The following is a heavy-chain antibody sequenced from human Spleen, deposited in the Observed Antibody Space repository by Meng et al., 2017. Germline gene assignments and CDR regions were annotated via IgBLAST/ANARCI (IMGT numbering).Heavy chain of an antibody. CDR1: GYSITGSYN. D-gene: IGHD7-27*01. CDR2: IYHSGST. J-gene: IGHJ4*02. V-gene: IGHV4-38-2*01. Sequence: SETLSLTCAVSGYSITGSYNWGWIRQPPGKGLDWIGSIYHSGSTYYNPSLKSRVTISIDTSKNQFSLILRSVTAADTAVYYCARVSNWGFPDYWGQGTLVTVSS. CDR3: ARVSNWGFPDY.